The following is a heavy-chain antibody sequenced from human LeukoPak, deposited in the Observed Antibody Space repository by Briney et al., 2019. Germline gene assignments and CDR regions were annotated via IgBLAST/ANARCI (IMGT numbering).Heavy chain of an antibody. D-gene: IGHD6-6*01. CDR3: ARSPPGIAARPRPSDY. CDR1: GGSISSSSYY. Sequence: WETLSLTCTVSGGSISSSSYYWGWIRQPPGKGLEWIGSIYYSGSTYYNPSLKSRVTISVDTSKNQFSLKLSSVTAADTAVYYCARSPPGIAARPRPSDYWGQGTLVTVSS. J-gene: IGHJ4*02. V-gene: IGHV4-39*01. CDR2: IYYSGST.